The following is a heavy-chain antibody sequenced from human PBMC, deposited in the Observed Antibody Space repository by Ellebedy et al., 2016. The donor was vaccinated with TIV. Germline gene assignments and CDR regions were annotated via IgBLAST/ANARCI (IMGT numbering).Heavy chain of an antibody. D-gene: IGHD5-12*01. CDR2: ISPNSGAT. Sequence: AASVKVSCKASGYTFTSYGISWVRQAPGQGLEWMGRISPNSGATNYAQKFQGRVTMTRDTSISTAYMELSRLRSDDTAVYYCATARADIVATMSVWGQGTLVTVSS. CDR3: ATARADIVATMSV. V-gene: IGHV1-2*06. J-gene: IGHJ4*02. CDR1: GYTFTSYG.